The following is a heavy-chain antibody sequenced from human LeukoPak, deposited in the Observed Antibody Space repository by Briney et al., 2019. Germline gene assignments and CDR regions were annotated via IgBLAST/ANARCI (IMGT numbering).Heavy chain of an antibody. CDR3: ASRLVVPAAIPV. V-gene: IGHV1-2*02. CDR2: INPNSGGT. J-gene: IGHJ6*04. Sequence: SSVKVSCKASGYTFTGYYMHWVRQAPGQGVEWMGWINPNSGGTNYAQKFQGRVTMTRDTSISTAYMELSRLRSDDTAVYYCASRLVVPAAIPVWGKGTTVTVSS. CDR1: GYTFTGYY. D-gene: IGHD2-2*01.